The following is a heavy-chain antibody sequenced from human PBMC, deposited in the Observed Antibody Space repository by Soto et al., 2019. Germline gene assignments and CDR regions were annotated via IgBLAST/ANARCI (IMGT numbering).Heavy chain of an antibody. CDR2: IILIRGIA. CDR1: GGTFSSYT. D-gene: IGHD3-10*01. J-gene: IGHJ4*02. V-gene: IGHV1-69*02. CDR3: EVSRSGSLDYFDF. Sequence: QVQLVQSGAEVKKPGSSVKVSCKAPGGTFSSYTISWVRQAPGQGLEWMGRIILIRGIANYAQKFQGRLTISADKSTSTAYMELSSLRSEDTAVYFCEVSRSGSLDYFDFWGQGTLVTVSS.